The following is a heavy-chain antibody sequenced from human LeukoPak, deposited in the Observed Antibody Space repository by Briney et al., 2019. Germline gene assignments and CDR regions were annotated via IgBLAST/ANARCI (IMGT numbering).Heavy chain of an antibody. CDR1: GGSISSYY. V-gene: IGHV4-4*07. D-gene: IGHD3-3*01. CDR3: ARWGRYYDFWSGYST. Sequence: SETLSLTCTVSGGSISSYYWSWIRQPAGKGLDWIGRIYTSGSTNYNPSLKSRVTMSVDTSKNQFSLKLSSVTAADTAVYYCARWGRYYDFWSGYSTWGQGTLVTVSS. CDR2: IYTSGST. J-gene: IGHJ5*02.